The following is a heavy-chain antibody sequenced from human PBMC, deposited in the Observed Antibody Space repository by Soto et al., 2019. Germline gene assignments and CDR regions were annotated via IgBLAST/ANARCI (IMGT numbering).Heavy chain of an antibody. CDR1: GGTFSSYA. CDR3: AREDYDFWSGYSHNWFDP. CDR2: IIPIFGTA. J-gene: IGHJ5*02. D-gene: IGHD3-3*01. V-gene: IGHV1-69*06. Sequence: QVQRVQSGAEVKKPGSSVKVSCKASGGTFSSYAISWVRQAPGQGLEWMGGIIPIFGTANYAQKFQGRVTITADKSTSTAYMELSSLRSEDTAVYYCAREDYDFWSGYSHNWFDPWGQGTLVTVSS.